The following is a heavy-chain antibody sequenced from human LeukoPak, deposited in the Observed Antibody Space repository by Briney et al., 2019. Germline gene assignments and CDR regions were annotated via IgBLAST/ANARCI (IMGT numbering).Heavy chain of an antibody. D-gene: IGHD5-12*01. CDR3: ARGYCASDY. CDR2: ISASGAKT. J-gene: IGHJ4*02. CDR1: GFTFSTYA. V-gene: IGHV3-23*01. Sequence: GGSLRLSCAASGFTFSTYAMTWVRQAPGKGLEWVSLISASGAKTYYADSVKGRFTISRDNSKNTLSLQMNSLRAEDTAIYYCARGYCASDYWGPGTLVTVSS.